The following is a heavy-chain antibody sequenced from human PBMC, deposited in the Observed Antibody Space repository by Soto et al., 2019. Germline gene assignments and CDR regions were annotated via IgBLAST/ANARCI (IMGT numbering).Heavy chain of an antibody. V-gene: IGHV4-59*01. CDR2: IYYSGST. CDR1: GGSISSYY. D-gene: IGHD2-15*01. J-gene: IGHJ4*02. CDR3: ARANCSGGSCYFHTFDY. Sequence: SETLSLTCTVSGGSISSYYWSWIRQPPGKGLEWIGYIYYSGSTNYNPSLKSRVTISVDTSKNQFSLKLNSVTAADTAVYYCARANCSGGSCYFHTFDYWGQGTLVTVSS.